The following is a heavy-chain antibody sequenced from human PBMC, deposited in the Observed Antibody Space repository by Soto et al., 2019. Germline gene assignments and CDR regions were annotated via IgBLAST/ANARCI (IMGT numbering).Heavy chain of an antibody. CDR2: INGDGGST. V-gene: IGHV3-23*01. J-gene: IGHJ4*01. CDR3: AKVIQMATVRGYFDF. CDR1: GFIFGGYG. D-gene: IGHD4-4*01. Sequence: PGGSLRLSCAASGFIFGGYGMSWVRQAPGKGLEWVAAINGDGGSTYYADSVKGRFTISRDNSKNTLDLQMNSLRDEDTAVYYCAKVIQMATVRGYFDFWRHGTLVTVSS.